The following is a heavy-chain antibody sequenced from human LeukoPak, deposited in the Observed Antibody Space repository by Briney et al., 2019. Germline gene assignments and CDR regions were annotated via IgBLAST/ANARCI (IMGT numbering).Heavy chain of an antibody. D-gene: IGHD3-10*01. CDR3: AKRNTMVRGGPCFDY. J-gene: IGHJ4*02. Sequence: LSGGSLRLSCAASGFPFSSYAMNWVRQAPGKGLEWVSIIFGADKNTTYYADSVKGRFTVSRDNSKNTLDLQMTDLRPEGTAIYYCAKRNTMVRGGPCFDYWGQGILVAVSS. V-gene: IGHV3-23*01. CDR1: GFPFSSYA. CDR2: IFGADKNTT.